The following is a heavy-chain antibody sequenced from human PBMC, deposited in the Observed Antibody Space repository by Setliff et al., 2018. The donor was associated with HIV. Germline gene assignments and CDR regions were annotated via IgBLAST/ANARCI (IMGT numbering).Heavy chain of an antibody. D-gene: IGHD6-19*01. Sequence: SETLSLTCAVYNGSFSGYYWTWIRQSAGKGLEWIGHIHITGNTDYNPSLKSRVTISLDTARNQFSLELTSVTATDTAVYYCVRGVRLWHYFDYWGQGTLVTVSS. CDR1: NGSFSGYY. V-gene: IGHV4-59*10. CDR3: VRGVRLWHYFDY. CDR2: IHITGNT. J-gene: IGHJ4*02.